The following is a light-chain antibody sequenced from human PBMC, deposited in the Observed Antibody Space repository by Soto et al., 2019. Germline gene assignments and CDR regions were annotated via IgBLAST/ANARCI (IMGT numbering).Light chain of an antibody. CDR2: EVS. Sequence: QSALTQPASVSGSPGQSITISCTGATSDIGAYNYVSWYQHHPGKAPKLMIYEVSNRPSGVSNRFSGSKSGNTASLTISGLQAEDEADYYCSSYTTTSSSAPYVFGTGTKLTVL. V-gene: IGLV2-14*01. CDR1: TSDIGAYNY. J-gene: IGLJ1*01. CDR3: SSYTTTSSSAPYV.